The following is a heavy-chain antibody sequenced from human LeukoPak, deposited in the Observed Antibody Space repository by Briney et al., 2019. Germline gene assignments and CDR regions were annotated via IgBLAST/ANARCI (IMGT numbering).Heavy chain of an antibody. V-gene: IGHV3-48*02. CDR3: ARALYSGYDLLYGY. D-gene: IGHD5-12*01. Sequence: GGSLRLSCAASGFTFSSYSMNWVRQAPGKGLEWVSYISSSSSTIYYADSVKGRFTISRDNAKNSLYLQMNSLRDEDTAVYYCARALYSGYDLLYGYWGQGTLVTVSS. CDR2: ISSSSSTI. J-gene: IGHJ4*02. CDR1: GFTFSSYS.